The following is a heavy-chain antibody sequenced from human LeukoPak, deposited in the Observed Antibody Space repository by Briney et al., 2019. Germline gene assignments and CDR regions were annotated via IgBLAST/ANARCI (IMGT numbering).Heavy chain of an antibody. D-gene: IGHD3-3*01. J-gene: IGHJ6*02. CDR3: ARGRYSDFWSGYRAGSPEPYGMDV. V-gene: IGHV4-31*03. Sequence: SLETLSLTCTVSGGSISSGTYYWSWIRQHPGKGLEWIGYIYYSGSTYYNPSLKSRMTISVDTSKNQFSLKLSSVTAADTAVYYCARGRYSDFWSGYRAGSPEPYGMDVWGQGTTVTVSS. CDR1: GGSISSGTYY. CDR2: IYYSGST.